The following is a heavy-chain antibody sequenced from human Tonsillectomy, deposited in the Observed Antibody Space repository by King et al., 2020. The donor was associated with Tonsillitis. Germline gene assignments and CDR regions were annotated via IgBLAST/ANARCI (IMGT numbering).Heavy chain of an antibody. J-gene: IGHJ4*02. CDR2: MSGIGYTI. D-gene: IGHD2/OR15-2a*01. CDR1: GFTFSVYY. V-gene: IGHV3-11*01. CDR3: ARSFRLDY. Sequence: VQLQESGGGLVKPGGSLRLSCAASGFTFSVYYMTWIRQAPGMGLEGVAYMSGIGYTIYYADSVKGRFTISRYNAQKLVSLQMNSLRAEDTAVYYCARSFRLDYWGQGILVTVSS.